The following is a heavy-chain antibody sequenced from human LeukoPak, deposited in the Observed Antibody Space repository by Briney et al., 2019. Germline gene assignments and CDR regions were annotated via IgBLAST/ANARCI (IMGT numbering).Heavy chain of an antibody. D-gene: IGHD2-2*01. CDR3: ARGPRRYCSSTSCLSTEYYYYMDV. J-gene: IGHJ6*03. Sequence: SETLSLTCTVSGGSISSYYWSWIRQPPGKGLEWVGYIYYSGSTNYNPSLKSRVTRSVDTSKNQFSLKLSSVTAADTAVYYCARGPRRYCSSTSCLSTEYYYYMDVWGKGTTVTVSS. CDR2: IYYSGST. V-gene: IGHV4-59*01. CDR1: GGSISSYY.